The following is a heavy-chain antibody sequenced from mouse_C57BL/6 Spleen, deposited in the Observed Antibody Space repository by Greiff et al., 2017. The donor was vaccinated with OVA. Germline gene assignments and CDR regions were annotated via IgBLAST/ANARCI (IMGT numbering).Heavy chain of an antibody. Sequence: VKLQQSDAELVKPGASVKISCKVSGYTFTDHTIHWMKQRPEQGLEWIGYIYPRDGSNKYNEKFKGKATLTADKSSSTAYMQLNSLTSEYSAFYYCARALYDYDVSYFDYWGQGTTLTVSS. V-gene: IGHV1-78*01. J-gene: IGHJ2*01. D-gene: IGHD2-4*01. CDR1: GYTFTDHT. CDR3: ARALYDYDVSYFDY. CDR2: IYPRDGSN.